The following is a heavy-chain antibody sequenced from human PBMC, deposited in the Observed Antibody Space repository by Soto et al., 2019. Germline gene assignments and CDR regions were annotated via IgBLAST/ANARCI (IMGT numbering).Heavy chain of an antibody. CDR1: GFTFSSYS. CDR2: ISSSSSYI. Sequence: GGSLRLSCAASGFTFSSYSMNWVRQAPGKGLEWVSSISSSSSYIYYADSVKGRFTISRDNAKNPLYLQMNSLRAEDTAVYYCARDTQWLARGNFDYWGQGTLVTVSS. J-gene: IGHJ4*02. CDR3: ARDTQWLARGNFDY. D-gene: IGHD6-19*01. V-gene: IGHV3-21*01.